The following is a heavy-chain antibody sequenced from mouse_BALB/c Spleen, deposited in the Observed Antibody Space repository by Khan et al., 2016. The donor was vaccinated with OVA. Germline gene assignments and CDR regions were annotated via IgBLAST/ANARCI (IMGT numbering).Heavy chain of an antibody. J-gene: IGHJ2*01. CDR3: ARSVTITTVVATDFDY. D-gene: IGHD1-1*01. CDR2: ISYSGRT. Sequence: EVQLQESGSGLVKPSQSLSLTCTVTGYSITSDYAWNWIRQFPGNKLEWMGYISYSGRTSYNPSLKSRISITRDTSKNQFFLQLNSVTTEDTATYYCARSVTITTVVATDFDYWGQGTTLTVSS. CDR1: GYSITSDYA. V-gene: IGHV3-2*02.